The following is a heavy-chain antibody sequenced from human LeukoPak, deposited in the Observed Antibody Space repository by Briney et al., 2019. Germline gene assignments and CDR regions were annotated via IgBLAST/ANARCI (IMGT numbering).Heavy chain of an antibody. CDR1: GGSFSGYY. J-gene: IGHJ5*02. D-gene: IGHD3-10*01. Sequence: SETLSLTCAVYGGSFSGYYWSWIRQPPGKGLEWIGEINHSGSTNYNPSLKSRVTISVDTSKNQFSLKLSSVTAADTAVYYCARGRRSGSYRSNWFDPWSQGTLVTVSS. CDR2: INHSGST. V-gene: IGHV4-34*01. CDR3: ARGRRSGSYRSNWFDP.